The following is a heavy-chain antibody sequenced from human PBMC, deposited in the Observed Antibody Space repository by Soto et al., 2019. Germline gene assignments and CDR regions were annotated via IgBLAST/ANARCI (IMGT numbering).Heavy chain of an antibody. CDR1: GGTFSSYA. CDR2: IIPIFGTA. Sequence: GASVKVSCKASGGTFSSYAISWVRQAPGQGLEWMGGIIPIFGTANYAQKFQGRVTITADESTSTAYMELSSLRSEDTAVYYCARDNRDGYNSPKYDVSLDYWGQGTLVTVSS. V-gene: IGHV1-69*13. D-gene: IGHD5-12*01. CDR3: ARDNRDGYNSPKYDVSLDY. J-gene: IGHJ4*02.